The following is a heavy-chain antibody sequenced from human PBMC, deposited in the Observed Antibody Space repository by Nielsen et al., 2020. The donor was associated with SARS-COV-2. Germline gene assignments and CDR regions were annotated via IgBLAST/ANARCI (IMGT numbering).Heavy chain of an antibody. J-gene: IGHJ6*02. CDR1: GFTFSSYS. D-gene: IGHD6-13*01. CDR3: ARDRGSSSWTIYYYYSGMDV. Sequence: ESLKISCAASGFTFSSYSMNWVRQAPGKGLEWVSSISCSSSYIYYADSVKCRFPISRDNAKNSLYMKVNSLRAEDTAVYYCARDRGSSSWTIYYYYSGMDVWGQGTTVTVSS. V-gene: IGHV3-21*01. CDR2: ISCSSSYI.